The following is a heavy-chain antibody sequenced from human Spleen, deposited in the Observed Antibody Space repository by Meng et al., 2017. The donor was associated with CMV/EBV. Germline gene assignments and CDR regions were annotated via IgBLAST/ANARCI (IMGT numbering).Heavy chain of an antibody. V-gene: IGHV3-9*01. CDR3: AKGSVGGVGANVRGFDY. J-gene: IGHJ4*02. CDR1: GFTFDDYV. CDR2: ISWNSGSI. D-gene: IGHD1-26*01. Sequence: LKISCAASGFTFDDYVLHWVRQAPGKGLEWVSGISWNSGSISYADSVKGRFTISRDNAKNSLYLEMNSLITEDTALYYCAKGSVGGVGANVRGFDYWGQGTLVTVSS.